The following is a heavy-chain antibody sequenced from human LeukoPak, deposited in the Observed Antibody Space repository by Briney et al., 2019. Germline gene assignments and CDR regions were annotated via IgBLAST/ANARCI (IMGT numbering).Heavy chain of an antibody. CDR3: ARHSVAGPFDY. Sequence: PSGTLSLTCAVSGGSISSTNWWSWVRQSPGKGLEWIGSIYYSGSTYYNPSLKSRVTISVDTSKNQFSLKLSSVTAADTAVYYCARHSVAGPFDYWGQGTLVTVSS. D-gene: IGHD6-19*01. CDR1: GGSISSTNW. J-gene: IGHJ4*02. CDR2: IYYSGST. V-gene: IGHV4-4*02.